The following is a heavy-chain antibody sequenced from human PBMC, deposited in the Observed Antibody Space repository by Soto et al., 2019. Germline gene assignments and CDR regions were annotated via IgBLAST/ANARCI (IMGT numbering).Heavy chain of an antibody. J-gene: IGHJ6*03. D-gene: IGHD3-10*01. CDR2: INHSGST. Sequence: QVQLQQWGAGLLKPSETLSLTCAVYGGSFSGYYWSWIRQPPGKGLEWIGEINHSGSTNYNPSLKSRVTISVDTSKTQFSLKLSSVTAAGTAVYYCARGFRGLEIYYYYYMDVWGKGTTVTVSS. CDR3: ARGFRGLEIYYYYYMDV. V-gene: IGHV4-34*01. CDR1: GGSFSGYY.